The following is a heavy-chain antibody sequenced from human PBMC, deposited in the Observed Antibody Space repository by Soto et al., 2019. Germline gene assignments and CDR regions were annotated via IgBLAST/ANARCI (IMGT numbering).Heavy chain of an antibody. CDR3: ARDAAYCGGDRYLIDAFDI. J-gene: IGHJ3*02. CDR2: VYYSGSP. CDR1: GASFSSSYYC. Sequence: PSETLSLTCNVSGASFSSSYYCWGWLRQPPGKGLEWIGTVYYSGSPYYNPSLESRVTISADTSKSQLSLKLTSVTAADTAVYYCARDAAYCGGDRYLIDAFDIWGQGTMVTVSS. V-gene: IGHV4-39*02. D-gene: IGHD2-21*02.